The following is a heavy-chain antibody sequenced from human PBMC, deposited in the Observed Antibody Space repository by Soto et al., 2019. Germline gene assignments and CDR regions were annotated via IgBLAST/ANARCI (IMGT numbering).Heavy chain of an antibody. CDR2: IIPIFGTA. V-gene: IGHV1-69*06. CDR3: ARGSRRWWFDP. J-gene: IGHJ5*02. D-gene: IGHD2-15*01. Sequence: ASVKVSCKASGGTFSSYAISWVRQAPGQGREWMGGIIPIFGTANYAQRFQGRVTITADKSTSTAYMELSSLRSEDTGVYYCARGSRRWWFDPWGQGTLVTVSS. CDR1: GGTFSSYA.